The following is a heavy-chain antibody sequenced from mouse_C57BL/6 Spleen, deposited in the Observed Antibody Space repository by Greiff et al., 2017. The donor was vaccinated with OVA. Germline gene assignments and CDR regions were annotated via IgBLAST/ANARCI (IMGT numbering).Heavy chain of an antibody. Sequence: VQLQQSGPELVKPGASVKISCKASGYAFSSSWMNWVKQRPGKGLEWIGRIYPGDGDTNYNGKFKGKATLTADKSSSTAYMQLSSLTSEDSAVYFCARGYGISYAMDYWGQGTSVTVSS. V-gene: IGHV1-82*01. D-gene: IGHD1-1*01. J-gene: IGHJ4*01. CDR3: ARGYGISYAMDY. CDR1: GYAFSSSW. CDR2: IYPGDGDT.